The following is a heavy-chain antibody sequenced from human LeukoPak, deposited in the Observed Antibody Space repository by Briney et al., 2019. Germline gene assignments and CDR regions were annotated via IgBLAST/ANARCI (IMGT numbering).Heavy chain of an antibody. CDR2: INSDGTT. Sequence: GGSLRLSCAASGFTFSGDWMHCVRQAPGKGLVWVSRINSDGTTTYADSVKGRFTVSRDNTKNTLYLQMNSLRAEDTAVYYCGRHRIAVAGRGAFDIWGQGTTVTVSS. CDR3: GRHRIAVAGRGAFDI. J-gene: IGHJ3*02. D-gene: IGHD6-19*01. V-gene: IGHV3-74*01. CDR1: GFTFSGDW.